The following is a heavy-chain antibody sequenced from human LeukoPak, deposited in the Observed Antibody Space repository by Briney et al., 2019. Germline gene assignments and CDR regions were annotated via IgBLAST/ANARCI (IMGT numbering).Heavy chain of an antibody. CDR2: ISSSSSTI. D-gene: IGHD3-22*01. CDR1: GFTFSSYS. V-gene: IGHV3-48*02. Sequence: GGSLRLSCAASGFTFSSYSMNWVRQAPGKGLEWVSYISSSSSTIYYADSVEGRFTISRDNAKNSLYLQMNSLRDEDTAVYYCARDIGPRYYDSSGYVTDWGQGTLVTVSS. J-gene: IGHJ4*02. CDR3: ARDIGPRYYDSSGYVTD.